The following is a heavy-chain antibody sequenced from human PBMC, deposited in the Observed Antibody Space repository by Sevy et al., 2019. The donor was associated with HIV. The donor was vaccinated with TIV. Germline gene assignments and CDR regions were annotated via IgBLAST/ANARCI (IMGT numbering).Heavy chain of an antibody. CDR3: VRAIGAAGSY. CDR1: GFTFSAYA. Sequence: GGSLRLSCTTSGFTFSAYAMHWVRQAPGKGLEWVANIKEDGSMIYYVDSVKGRFTISRDNAKNSVYLQMTSLRAEDAALYYCVRAIGAAGSYWGQGTLVTVSS. J-gene: IGHJ4*02. D-gene: IGHD6-13*01. CDR2: IKEDGSMI. V-gene: IGHV3-7*01.